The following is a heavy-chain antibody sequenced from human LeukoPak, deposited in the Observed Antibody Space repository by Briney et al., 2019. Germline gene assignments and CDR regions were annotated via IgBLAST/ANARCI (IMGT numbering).Heavy chain of an antibody. J-gene: IGHJ3*02. CDR3: ARDYYDSSGYSRDAFDI. Sequence: GESLKISCKASGYSFTSYWIRWVRQMPGKGLEWMGIMYPGDSDTRYSPSFQGQVTISADKSISTAYLQWSSLKASDTAMYYCARDYYDSSGYSRDAFDIWGQGTMVTVSS. V-gene: IGHV5-51*01. D-gene: IGHD3-22*01. CDR1: GYSFTSYW. CDR2: MYPGDSDT.